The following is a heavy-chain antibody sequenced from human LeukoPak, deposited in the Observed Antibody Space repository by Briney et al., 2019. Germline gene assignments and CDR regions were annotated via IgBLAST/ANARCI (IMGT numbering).Heavy chain of an antibody. CDR2: ISGSGGST. Sequence: GGSLRLSCAASGFTFSSYAMSWVRQAPGKGLEWVSAISGSGGSTYYADSVKGRFTPSRDNSKNTLYLQMNSLRAEDTAVYYCAKAKTALIHYYYGMDVWGQGTTVTVSS. CDR3: AKAKTALIHYYYGMDV. J-gene: IGHJ6*02. V-gene: IGHV3-23*01. D-gene: IGHD2/OR15-2a*01. CDR1: GFTFSSYA.